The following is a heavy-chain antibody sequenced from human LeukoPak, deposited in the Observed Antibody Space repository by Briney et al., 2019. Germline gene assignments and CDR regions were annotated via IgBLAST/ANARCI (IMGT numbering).Heavy chain of an antibody. Sequence: SETLSLTCTVSGGSISSYYRSWIRQPPGKGLERIGYIYYSGSTNYNPSLKSRVTISVDTSKNQFSLKLSSVTAADTAVYYCARTTEAHSWRTRYYDYYMDVWGKGTTVTVSS. CDR3: ARTTEAHSWRTRYYDYYMDV. V-gene: IGHV4-59*01. D-gene: IGHD6-13*01. CDR2: IYYSGST. CDR1: GGSISSYY. J-gene: IGHJ6*03.